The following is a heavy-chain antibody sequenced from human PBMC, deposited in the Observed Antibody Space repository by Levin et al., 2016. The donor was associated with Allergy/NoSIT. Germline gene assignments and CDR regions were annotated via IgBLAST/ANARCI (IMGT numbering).Heavy chain of an antibody. J-gene: IGHJ3*02. Sequence: ASVKVSCKASGYTFTSYGISWVRQAPGQGLEWMGWISAYNGNTKYAQKLQGRVTMTTDTSTSTAYMELRSLRSDDTAVYYCARDGALAVAGTGDAFDIWGQGTMVTVSS. CDR3: ARDGALAVAGTGDAFDI. V-gene: IGHV1-18*01. D-gene: IGHD6-19*01. CDR2: ISAYNGNT. CDR1: GYTFTSYG.